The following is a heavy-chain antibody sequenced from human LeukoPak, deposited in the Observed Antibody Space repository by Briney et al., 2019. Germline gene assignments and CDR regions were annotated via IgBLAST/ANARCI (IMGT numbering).Heavy chain of an antibody. V-gene: IGHV4-34*01. D-gene: IGHD3/OR15-3a*01. CDR2: VNHSGAT. J-gene: IGHJ5*02. CDR1: GGSFDTFY. Sequence: SETLSLTCGISGGSFDTFYWSWIRQSPGKGLEWIGEVNHSGATNYHPSLKSRVTISVDTSKNQFSLKVTSVTAADTAIYYCARYDFSLGWFDPWGQGILVTVSS. CDR3: ARYDFSLGWFDP.